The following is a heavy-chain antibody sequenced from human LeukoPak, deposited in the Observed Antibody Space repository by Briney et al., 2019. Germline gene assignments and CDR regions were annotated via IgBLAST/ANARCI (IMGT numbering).Heavy chain of an antibody. CDR3: ATRAVAGTHLTY. Sequence: GASVKVSCKASGYTFTSYAMHWVRQAPGQRLEWMGWINAGNGNTKYSQKFQGRVTITRDTSASTAYMELGSLRSEDTAVYYCATRAVAGTHLTYWGQGTLVTVSS. J-gene: IGHJ4*02. D-gene: IGHD6-19*01. V-gene: IGHV1-3*01. CDR2: INAGNGNT. CDR1: GYTFTSYA.